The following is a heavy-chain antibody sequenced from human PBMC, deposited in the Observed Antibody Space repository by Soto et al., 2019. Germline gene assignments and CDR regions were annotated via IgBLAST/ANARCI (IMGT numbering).Heavy chain of an antibody. CDR2: FYYTANT. V-gene: IGHV4-59*01. J-gene: IGHJ4*02. Sequence: QVRLQESGPGLVKPSETLSLTCTVSGGSISPSYWNWVRQPPGKKPEWIGCFYYTANTHYNPSLNSRVPLSRDTSKNQFSLELTSVTAADTAMYFCAAGLDHNKVGYWGQGTLVTVSS. CDR1: GGSISPSY. D-gene: IGHD2-2*03. CDR3: AAGLDHNKVGY.